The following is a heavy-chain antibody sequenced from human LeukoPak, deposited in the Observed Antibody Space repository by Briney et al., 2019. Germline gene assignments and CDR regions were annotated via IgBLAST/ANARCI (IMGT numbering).Heavy chain of an antibody. Sequence: GGSLRLSCAASGFNFANHAMSWVRQTAGKGLEWVSAISGGGDITYYAGSVKGRFTISRGNSKDTLFLQMHSPRPGDTAVYYCVREDTPATANYWGQGTLVTISS. J-gene: IGHJ4*02. V-gene: IGHV3-23*01. CDR2: ISGGGDIT. CDR3: VREDTPATANY. D-gene: IGHD2-21*02. CDR1: GFNFANHA.